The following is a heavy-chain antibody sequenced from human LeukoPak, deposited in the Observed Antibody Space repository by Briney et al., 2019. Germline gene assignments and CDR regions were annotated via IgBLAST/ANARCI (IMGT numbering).Heavy chain of an antibody. J-gene: IGHJ4*02. CDR2: ITWNSGRI. D-gene: IGHD3-10*01. Sequence: GRSLRLSCAASGFKYDDHAMHWVRQAPGKGLEWVSGITWNSGRIGYADSVKGRFTISRDNAKNSLYLQMNSLRAEDTAVYYCARWIGGFDYWGQGALVTVSS. CDR3: ARWIGGFDY. CDR1: GFKYDDHA. V-gene: IGHV3-9*01.